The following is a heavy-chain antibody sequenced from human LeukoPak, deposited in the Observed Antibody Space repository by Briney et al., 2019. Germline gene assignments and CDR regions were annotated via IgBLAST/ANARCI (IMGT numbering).Heavy chain of an antibody. CDR1: GFTSGDYA. CDR3: TTDRATMVRGVIILYYYGMDV. V-gene: IGHV3-49*04. J-gene: IGHJ6*04. Sequence: GGSLRLSCTASGFTSGDYAMSWVRQAPGKGLEWVGFIRSKAYGGTTEYAASVKGRFTISRDDSKSIAYLQMNSLKTEDTAVYYCTTDRATMVRGVIILYYYGMDVWGKGTTVTVSS. CDR2: IRSKAYGGTT. D-gene: IGHD3-10*01.